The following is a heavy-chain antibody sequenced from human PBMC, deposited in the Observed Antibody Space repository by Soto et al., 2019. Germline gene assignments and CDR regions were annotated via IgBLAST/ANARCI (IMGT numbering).Heavy chain of an antibody. CDR2: IYHSGST. CDR1: GGSISSSNW. CDR3: ARRIAAAGPAAYFQH. V-gene: IGHV4-4*02. J-gene: IGHJ1*01. D-gene: IGHD6-13*01. Sequence: QVQLQESGPGLVKPSGTLSLTCAVSGGSISSSNWWSWVRQPPGKGLKWIGEIYHSGSTNYNPSLKSRVTISVDKSKNQFSLKLSSVTAADTAVDSCARRIAAAGPAAYFQHWGQGTLVTVSS.